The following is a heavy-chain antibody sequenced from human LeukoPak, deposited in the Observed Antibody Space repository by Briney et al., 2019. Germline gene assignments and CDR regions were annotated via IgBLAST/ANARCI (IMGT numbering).Heavy chain of an antibody. CDR3: ARKSSRYCSGGSCRAPFDY. J-gene: IGHJ4*02. Sequence: SETLSLTCAVYGGSFSGYYWSWLRQPPGKGLEWIGEINHSGSTNYNPSLKSRVTISVDTSKKQFSLTLSSVTAADTAVYYCARKSSRYCSGGSCRAPFDYWGQGTLVTVSS. CDR1: GGSFSGYY. V-gene: IGHV4-34*01. CDR2: INHSGST. D-gene: IGHD2-15*01.